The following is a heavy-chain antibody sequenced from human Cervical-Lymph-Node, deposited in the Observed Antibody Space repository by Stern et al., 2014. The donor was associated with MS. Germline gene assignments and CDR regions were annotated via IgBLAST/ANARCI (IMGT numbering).Heavy chain of an antibody. CDR3: ANAAALSCRSPSCYKAFEY. D-gene: IGHD2-2*02. J-gene: IGHJ4*02. V-gene: IGHV3-30*18. CDR2: ISYDGSNK. CDR1: GFTFSSSG. Sequence: VQLVESGGGVVQPGRSLRLSCAASGFTFSSSGMHWVRQAPGKGLHWVAVISYDGSNKYYGDSVKGRFTISRDNSKNTVYLQMNSLRAEDTAVYYCANAAALSCRSPSCYKAFEYWGQGILVTVSS.